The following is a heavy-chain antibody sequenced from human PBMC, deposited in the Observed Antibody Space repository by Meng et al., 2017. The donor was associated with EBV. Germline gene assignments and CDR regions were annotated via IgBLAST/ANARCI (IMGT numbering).Heavy chain of an antibody. Sequence: QVQLQESGPGLVKPSETLSLTCTVSGGSVNNESYYWGWIRQPPEKGLEYIGYIYYTGSTNYNSSLKSRVTISLDKSKNQFSLKLTSLTAADTAIYYCARGDYTNYPRWFDPWGQGTLVTVSS. CDR2: IYYTGST. D-gene: IGHD4-11*01. CDR3: ARGDYTNYPRWFDP. CDR1: GGSVNNESYY. V-gene: IGHV4-61*01. J-gene: IGHJ5*02.